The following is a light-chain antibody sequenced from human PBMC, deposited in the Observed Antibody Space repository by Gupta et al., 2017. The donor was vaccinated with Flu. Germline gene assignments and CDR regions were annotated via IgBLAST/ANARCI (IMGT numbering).Light chain of an antibody. J-gene: IGKJ4*01. Sequence: ERATLSCRASQTLSNNFVAWYQQKPGQAPSLLIYGASTRATGIPDRFSGSGSGTDFTLTISRLEPEDFAVYYCQRYGGSSLTFGGGTRVEIK. CDR1: QTLSNNF. CDR3: QRYGGSSLT. CDR2: GAS. V-gene: IGKV3-20*01.